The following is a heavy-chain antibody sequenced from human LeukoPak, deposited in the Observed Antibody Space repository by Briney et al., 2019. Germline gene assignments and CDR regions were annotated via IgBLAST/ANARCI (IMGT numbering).Heavy chain of an antibody. J-gene: IGHJ4*02. CDR1: GGSISSGGYY. Sequence: SETLSLTCTVSGGSISSGGYYWSWIRQPPGKGLEWIGYIYHSGSTNYNPSLKSRVTMSVDTSKNQFSLKLSSVTAADTAVYYCASSGFSTTLDYWGQGTLVTVSS. CDR2: IYHSGST. V-gene: IGHV4-61*08. D-gene: IGHD4-11*01. CDR3: ASSGFSTTLDY.